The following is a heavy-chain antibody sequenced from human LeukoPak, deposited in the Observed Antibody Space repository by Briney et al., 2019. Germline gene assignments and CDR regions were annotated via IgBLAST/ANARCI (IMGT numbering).Heavy chain of an antibody. CDR3: ARDINWGQVDY. CDR1: GFTFSGHW. V-gene: IGHV3-74*01. J-gene: IGHJ4*02. D-gene: IGHD7-27*01. CDR2: INGDGSAT. Sequence: HPGGSLRLSCAASGFTFSGHWMYWLRQAPGKGLAWVSRINGDGSATNYAGSMKGRFTISRDNAKNILYLQMNSLREDDTAVYYCARDINWGQVDYWGQGTLVTVSS.